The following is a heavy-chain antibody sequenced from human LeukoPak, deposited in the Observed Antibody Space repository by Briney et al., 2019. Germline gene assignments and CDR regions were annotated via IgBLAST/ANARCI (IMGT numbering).Heavy chain of an antibody. J-gene: IGHJ3*02. CDR1: GYTFTGYY. V-gene: IGHV1-2*02. CDR2: INPNSGGT. CDR3: ARGEDRTGRTFDI. D-gene: IGHD2-15*01. Sequence: ASVKVSCKASGYTFTGYYMHWVRQAPGQGLEWMGWINPNSGGTNYAQKFQGRVTMTRDTSISTAYMELSRLRSDDTAVYYCARGEDRTGRTFDIWGQGTMVTVSS.